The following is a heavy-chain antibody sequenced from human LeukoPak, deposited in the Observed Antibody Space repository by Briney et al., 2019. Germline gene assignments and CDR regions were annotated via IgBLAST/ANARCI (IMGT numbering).Heavy chain of an antibody. V-gene: IGHV3-11*04. CDR2: ISSGGSTI. CDR1: GFTLSDYY. CDR3: ASPSGSSYVSSFDY. Sequence: KPGGSLRLSCAVSGFTLSDYYMSWIRQAPGKGLEWVSYISSGGSTISHADSVKGRFTISRDNAKNSLYLQMNSLRAEDTAVYYCASPSGSSYVSSFDYWGQGTLVTVSS. D-gene: IGHD5-18*01. J-gene: IGHJ4*02.